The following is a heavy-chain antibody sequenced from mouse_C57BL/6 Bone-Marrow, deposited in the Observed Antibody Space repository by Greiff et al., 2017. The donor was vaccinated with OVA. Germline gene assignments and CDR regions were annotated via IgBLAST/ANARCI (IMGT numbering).Heavy chain of an antibody. D-gene: IGHD1-1*01. CDR2: IHPNSGST. Sequence: QVQLKQPGAELVKPGASVKLSCKASGYTFTSYWMHWVKQRPGQGLEWIGMIHPNSGSTNYNEKFKSKATLTVDKSSSTAYMQLSSLTSEDSAVYYCATYYYGSSTPFAYWGQGTLVTVSA. J-gene: IGHJ3*01. CDR3: ATYYYGSSTPFAY. V-gene: IGHV1-64*01. CDR1: GYTFTSYW.